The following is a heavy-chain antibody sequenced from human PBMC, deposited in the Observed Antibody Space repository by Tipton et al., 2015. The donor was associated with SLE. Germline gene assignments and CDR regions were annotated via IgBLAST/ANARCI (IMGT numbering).Heavy chain of an antibody. V-gene: IGHV4-59*12. J-gene: IGHJ5*02. CDR2: IYYSGST. CDR3: ARETGEWFDP. Sequence: LVQPSETLSLTCSVSGGSISSYYWSWIRQPPGKGLEWIEYIYYSGSTNYNPSLKSRVTISVGTSKNQFSLKLSSVTAADTAVYYCARETGEWFDPWGQGTLVTVSS. CDR1: GGSISSYY. D-gene: IGHD3-16*01.